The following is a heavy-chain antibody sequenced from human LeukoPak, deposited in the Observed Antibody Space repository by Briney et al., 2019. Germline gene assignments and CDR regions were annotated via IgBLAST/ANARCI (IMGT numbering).Heavy chain of an antibody. J-gene: IGHJ3*02. Sequence: SETLSLTCTVSGGSISSSSYYWGWIRQPPGKGLEWIGSIYYSGSTYYNPSLKSRVTISTDRSKNQFSLKLTSVTAADTATYYCARSAVPAADRGAFDIWGQGTMVAVSS. CDR1: GGSISSSSYY. D-gene: IGHD2-2*01. CDR3: ARSAVPAADRGAFDI. CDR2: IYYSGST. V-gene: IGHV4-39*07.